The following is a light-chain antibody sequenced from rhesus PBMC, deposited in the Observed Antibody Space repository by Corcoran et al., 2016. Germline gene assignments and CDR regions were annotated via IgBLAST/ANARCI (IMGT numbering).Light chain of an antibody. V-gene: IGKV3-10*01. CDR3: YQHSGGTWT. Sequence: QAILTQSPATLSLAPGERATLSCRASQSVSSYLAWYQQKPGKVPRLLLYGASKRATGIPARFSGSGSVKDFTLNISSLRPEDVGLYHFYQHSGGTWTFGQGTKVEIK. CDR1: QSVSSY. CDR2: GAS. J-gene: IGKJ1*01.